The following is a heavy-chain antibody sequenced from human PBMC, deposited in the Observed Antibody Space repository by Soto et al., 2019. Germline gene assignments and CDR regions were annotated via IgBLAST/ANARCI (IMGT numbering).Heavy chain of an antibody. CDR3: ARDKFNYGDYKAFDY. CDR2: ISAYNGNT. CDR1: CYTFTSYG. Sequence: ASVKVSCKASCYTFTSYGISWVRQAPGQGLEWMGWISAYNGNTNYAQKLQGRVTMTTDTSTSTAYMELRSLRSDDTAVYYCARDKFNYGDYKAFDYWGQGTLVTVSS. D-gene: IGHD4-17*01. V-gene: IGHV1-18*01. J-gene: IGHJ4*02.